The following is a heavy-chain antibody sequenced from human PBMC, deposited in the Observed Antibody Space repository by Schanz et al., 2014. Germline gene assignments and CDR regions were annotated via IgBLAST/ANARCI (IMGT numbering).Heavy chain of an antibody. Sequence: DVHLLESGGGLVQPGGSLRLSCAASEFTFSTDAMSWVRQAPGKGLEWLSVISASGGDTYYADSVKGRFTISRDNSKNTLYLQMNSLRAEDTAVYYCAKGRYRSGWRGEYFDEWGQGTLVTVAS. V-gene: IGHV3-23*01. J-gene: IGHJ4*02. D-gene: IGHD6-25*01. CDR2: ISASGGDT. CDR3: AKGRYRSGWRGEYFDE. CDR1: EFTFSTDA.